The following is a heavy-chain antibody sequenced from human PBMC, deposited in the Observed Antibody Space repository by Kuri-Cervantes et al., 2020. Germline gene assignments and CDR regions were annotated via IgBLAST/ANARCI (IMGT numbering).Heavy chain of an antibody. V-gene: IGHV1-46*01. J-gene: IGHJ6*02. CDR2: INPSGGST. D-gene: IGHD4-23*01. CDR1: GYTFTSYY. Sequence: ASVKVSCKASGYTFTSYYMHWVRQAPGQGLEWMGIINPSGGSTSYAQRFQGRVTMTRDTSTSTVYMELSSLRSEDTAVYYCARDWSTVGGMDVWGQGTTVTVSS. CDR3: ARDWSTVGGMDV.